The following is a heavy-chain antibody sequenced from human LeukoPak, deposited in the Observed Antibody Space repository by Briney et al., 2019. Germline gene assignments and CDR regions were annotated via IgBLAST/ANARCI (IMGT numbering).Heavy chain of an antibody. V-gene: IGHV3-7*01. D-gene: IGHD3-3*01. J-gene: IGHJ4*02. Sequence: GGSLRLSCVASGFSFGSNWMSWVRQAPGKGLEWVASIKNDGSEIYYVDSVRGRYTISRDNTKNSLYLQMSSLRAEDTAVYYCATDRGWRTSGYYLYYFEYWGQGTLVTFSS. CDR1: GFSFGSNW. CDR3: ATDRGWRTSGYYLYYFEY. CDR2: IKNDGSEI.